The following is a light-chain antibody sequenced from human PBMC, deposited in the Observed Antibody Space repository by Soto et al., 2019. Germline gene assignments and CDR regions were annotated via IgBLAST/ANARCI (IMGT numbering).Light chain of an antibody. Sequence: ILMTQSPSSLSVFFADGATIXGRASQDIGNFLAWYQQKPGKVPQLLIYAASTLPSGVPSRFIGSGSGTDFPLTISSLQPEDVATYYCQKCKVAPFTFGGGTKVDIK. CDR1: QDIGNF. J-gene: IGKJ4*01. V-gene: IGKV1-27*01. CDR2: AAS. CDR3: QKCKVAPFT.